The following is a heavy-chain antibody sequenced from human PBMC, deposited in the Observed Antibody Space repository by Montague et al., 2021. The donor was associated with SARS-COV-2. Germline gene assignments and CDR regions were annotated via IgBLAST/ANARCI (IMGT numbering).Heavy chain of an antibody. V-gene: IGHV4-34*01. CDR2: INHNGST. CDR1: GGSISGYN. J-gene: IGHJ5*02. Sequence: SETLSLTCAVYGGSISGYNWSSIGQSPGKRREWMGEINHNGSTNYNPSLKNRVTMSVDTSKKEFSLHLWSVTAAETGAYYCGALGQCSGDDWYAWGQGTLVAVSS. D-gene: IGHD2-15*01. CDR3: GALGQCSGDDWYA.